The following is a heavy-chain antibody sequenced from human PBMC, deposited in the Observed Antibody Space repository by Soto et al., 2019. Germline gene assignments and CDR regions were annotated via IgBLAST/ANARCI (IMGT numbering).Heavy chain of an antibody. V-gene: IGHV1-18*01. CDR2: ISAYNGNT. J-gene: IGHJ4*02. CDR1: GYTFTSYC. CDR3: ARATMVRGVIIFALDY. D-gene: IGHD3-10*01. Sequence: GVSVKVSCKAPGYTFTSYCISWARHAPGKGLEWMGWISAYNGNTNYAQKLQGRVTMTTDTSTSTAYMELRSLRSDDTAVYYCARATMVRGVIIFALDYWGQGTLVTVSS.